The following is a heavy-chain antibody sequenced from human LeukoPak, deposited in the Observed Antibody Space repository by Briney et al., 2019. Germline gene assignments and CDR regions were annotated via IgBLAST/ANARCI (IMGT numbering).Heavy chain of an antibody. CDR1: GFTFTSYA. V-gene: IGHV3-23*01. CDR3: AKEEIAIFGVVIDNYFDY. CDR2: ISGSGGST. Sequence: GGSLRLSCAASGFTFTSYAMSWVGQAPGKGLEWVSAISGSGGSTYYADSVKGRSTISRDNSKNTLYLQMNSLRAEDTAVYYCAKEEIAIFGVVIDNYFDYWGQGTLVTVSS. D-gene: IGHD3-3*01. J-gene: IGHJ4*02.